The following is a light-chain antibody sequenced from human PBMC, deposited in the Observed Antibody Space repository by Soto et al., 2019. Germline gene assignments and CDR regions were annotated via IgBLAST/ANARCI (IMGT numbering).Light chain of an antibody. CDR3: QQYNNWPRT. J-gene: IGKJ1*01. CDR1: QSVSSN. Sequence: EIVMTQSPSTLSVSPGERATLSCRASQSVSSNLAWYQQKPGQAPRLLIYGASTRATGIPARFSGSGSGTEFTLTIFSLQSEDFAVYYCQQYNNWPRTFGQVSKVDI. CDR2: GAS. V-gene: IGKV3-15*01.